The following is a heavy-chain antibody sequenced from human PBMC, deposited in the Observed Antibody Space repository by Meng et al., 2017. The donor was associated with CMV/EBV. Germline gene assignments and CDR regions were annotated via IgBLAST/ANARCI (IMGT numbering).Heavy chain of an antibody. CDR1: GFSFSSYW. CDR3: ARDLYCSSISCYTGDYFDY. D-gene: IGHD2-2*01. CDR2: IKPDGSEK. J-gene: IGHJ4*02. Sequence: GGSLRLSCAASGFSFSSYWMSWVRQAPGKGLEWVANIKPDGSEKYSVDSVKGRFTVSRDNAKNSLDLQMNSLRAEDTAVYYCARDLYCSSISCYTGDYFDYGGRGTMVTVSS. V-gene: IGHV3-7*01.